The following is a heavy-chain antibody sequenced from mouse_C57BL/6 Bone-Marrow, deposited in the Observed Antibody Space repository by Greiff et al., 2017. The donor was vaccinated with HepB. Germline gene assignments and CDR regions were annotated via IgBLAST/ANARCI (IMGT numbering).Heavy chain of an antibody. CDR1: GYSITSGYY. CDR2: ISYDGSN. CDR3: ARDDDYDVWFAY. Sequence: DVKLQESGPGLVKPSQSLSLTCSVTGYSITSGYYWNWIRQFPGNKLEWMGYISYDGSNNYNPSLKNRISITRDTSKNQFFLKLNSVTTEDTATYYCARDDDYDVWFAYWGQGTLVTVSA. J-gene: IGHJ3*01. V-gene: IGHV3-6*01. D-gene: IGHD2-4*01.